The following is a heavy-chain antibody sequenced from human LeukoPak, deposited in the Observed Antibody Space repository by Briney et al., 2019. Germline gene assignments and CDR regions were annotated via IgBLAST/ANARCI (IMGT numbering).Heavy chain of an antibody. D-gene: IGHD6-13*01. CDR1: GFTFSSYW. J-gene: IGHJ3*02. CDR3: AKDRRFRQLVPNAFDI. V-gene: IGHV3-23*01. Sequence: PGGSLRLSCAASGFTFSSYWMTWVRQAPGKGLEWVSTISGSGGSTYYADSVKGRFTISRDNSKNTLYLQMNSLRAEDTAVYYCAKDRRFRQLVPNAFDIWGQGTMVTVSS. CDR2: ISGSGGST.